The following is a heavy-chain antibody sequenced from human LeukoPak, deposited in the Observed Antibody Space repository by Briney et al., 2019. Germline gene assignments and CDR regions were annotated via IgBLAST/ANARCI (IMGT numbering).Heavy chain of an antibody. D-gene: IGHD1-26*01. CDR2: IRSKAYGGTT. Sequence: GGSLRLSCTASGFTFGDYAMSWVRQAPGKGLEWVGFIRSKAYGGTTEYAASVKGRFTISRDDSKSIAYLQMNSLKTEDTAVYYCTRVHVGATFGEYYFDYWGQGTLVTVSS. CDR3: TRVHVGATFGEYYFDY. CDR1: GFTFGDYA. V-gene: IGHV3-49*04. J-gene: IGHJ4*02.